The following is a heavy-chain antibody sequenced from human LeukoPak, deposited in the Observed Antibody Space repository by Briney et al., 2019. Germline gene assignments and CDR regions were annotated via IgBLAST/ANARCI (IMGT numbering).Heavy chain of an antibody. Sequence: GSLRLSCAPSGFTFSNYNLNWVRRPPGRGRKGFSSFSSSCSFIYYADSLKGRFTISRDNAENSVFLQMNSLRAEDTAVYYCARERAVAGIPFDYWGQGTLDTVSS. J-gene: IGHJ4*02. CDR3: ARERAVAGIPFDY. CDR2: FSSSCSFI. CDR1: GFTFSNYN. D-gene: IGHD6-19*01. V-gene: IGHV3-21*01.